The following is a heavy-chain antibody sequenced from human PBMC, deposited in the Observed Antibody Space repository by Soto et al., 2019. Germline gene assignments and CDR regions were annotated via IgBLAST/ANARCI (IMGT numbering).Heavy chain of an antibody. CDR1: GGSISGYY. CDR3: AKYRRADAEGYRLDF. Sequence: SETLSLTCTLSGGSISGYYWSWIRQPPGKGLEWIGYVYYSGSTKYNPSLESRVTISVDMSNNQFSLMLTSVTAADTAVYYCAKYRRADAEGYRLDFWGQGTLVTISS. J-gene: IGHJ4*02. CDR2: VYYSGST. V-gene: IGHV4-59*01. D-gene: IGHD5-12*01.